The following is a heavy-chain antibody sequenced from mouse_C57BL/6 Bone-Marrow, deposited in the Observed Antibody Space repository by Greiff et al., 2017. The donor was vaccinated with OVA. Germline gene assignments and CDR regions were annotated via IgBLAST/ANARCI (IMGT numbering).Heavy chain of an antibody. CDR1: GYTFTRYW. J-gene: IGHJ3*01. V-gene: IGHV1-64*01. D-gene: IGHD2-4*01. CDR3: ARERLRRLAY. CDR2: IHPNSGST. Sequence: QVQLQQPGAELVKPGASVKLSCKASGYTFTRYWMHWVKQRPGQGLEWIGMIHPNSGSTNYNEKFKSKATLTVDKSSSTAYMQLSSLTSEDSAVYYCARERLRRLAYWGQGTLVTVSA.